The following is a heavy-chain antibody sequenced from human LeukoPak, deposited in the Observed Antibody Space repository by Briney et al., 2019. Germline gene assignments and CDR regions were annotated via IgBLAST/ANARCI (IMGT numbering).Heavy chain of an antibody. J-gene: IGHJ4*02. CDR3: ARDPSRYGSGSYYSD. V-gene: IGHV1-3*01. CDR2: INAGNGNT. CDR1: GYTFTSYA. D-gene: IGHD3-10*01. Sequence: ASVKVSCKASGYTFTSYAMHWVRQAPGQRLEWMGWINAGNGNTKYSQKSQGRVTITRDTSASSAYMELSSLRSEDTAVYYCARDPSRYGSGSYYSDWGQGTLVTVSS.